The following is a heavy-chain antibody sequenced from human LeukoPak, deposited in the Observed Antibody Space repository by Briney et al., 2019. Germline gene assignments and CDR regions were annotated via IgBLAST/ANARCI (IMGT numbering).Heavy chain of an antibody. D-gene: IGHD2-15*01. Sequence: ASVKVSCKAFGYTFTSYDINWVRQATGQGLEWMGWMNPNSGNTGYAQKLQGRVTMTTDTSTSTAYMELRSLRSDDTAVYYCARDDYCSGGSCYPRWFDPWGQGTLVTVSS. CDR3: ARDDYCSGGSCYPRWFDP. CDR2: MNPNSGNT. J-gene: IGHJ5*02. CDR1: GYTFTSYD. V-gene: IGHV1-8*01.